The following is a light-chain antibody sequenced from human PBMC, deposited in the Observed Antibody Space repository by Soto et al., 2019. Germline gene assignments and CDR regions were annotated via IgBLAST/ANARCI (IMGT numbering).Light chain of an antibody. CDR3: QQYNNWPPKQYT. CDR1: QSVSSN. Sequence: EIVMTQSPATLSASPGERVTLTCRASQSVSSNLAWYQHKPGQAPRLLIYGASTRATGIPARFSASGSGTEFSLTISSLQSEDFAVYYCQQYNNWPPKQYTFGQGTKLEIK. V-gene: IGKV3-15*01. CDR2: GAS. J-gene: IGKJ2*01.